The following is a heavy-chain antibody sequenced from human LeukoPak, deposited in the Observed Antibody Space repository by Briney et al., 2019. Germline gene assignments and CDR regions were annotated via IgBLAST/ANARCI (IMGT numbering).Heavy chain of an antibody. D-gene: IGHD2-15*01. J-gene: IGHJ4*02. V-gene: IGHV3-23*01. Sequence: PGGSLRLSCAASGFTFSSYAMSWVRQAPGKGLEWVSAISGSGGSTYYADSVKGRFTISRDNSKNTLYLQMNSLRAEDTAVYYCATLRKGGIVADPIFDYWGQGTLVTVSS. CDR3: ATLRKGGIVADPIFDY. CDR2: ISGSGGST. CDR1: GFTFSSYA.